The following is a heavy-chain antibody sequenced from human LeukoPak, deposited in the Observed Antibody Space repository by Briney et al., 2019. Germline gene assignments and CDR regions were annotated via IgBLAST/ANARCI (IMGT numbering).Heavy chain of an antibody. D-gene: IGHD1-26*01. J-gene: IGHJ3*02. CDR3: ARDSGTDAFDI. Sequence: GGSLRLSCAVSGITLSNYGMSWVRQAPGKGLEWVSGISGSGGNTYYADSVKGRFTISRDNSKNTLYLQMNSLRAEDTAVYYCARDSGTDAFDIWGQGTMVTVSS. CDR2: ISGSGGNT. CDR1: GITLSNYG. V-gene: IGHV3-23*01.